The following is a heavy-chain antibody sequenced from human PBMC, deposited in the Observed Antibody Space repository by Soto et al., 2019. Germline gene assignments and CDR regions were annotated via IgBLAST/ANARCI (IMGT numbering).Heavy chain of an antibody. CDR1: GYTFTSYA. V-gene: IGHV1-3*05. CDR2: INAGNGNT. Sequence: QVQLVQSGAEEKKPGASVKVSCKASGYTFTSYAMHWVRQAPGQRLEWMGWINAGNGNTKYSQKFQDRVTITTDTSASTAYMELSSLKSEVTAVDYCARDVAAADYWGQGTLVTVSS. CDR3: ARDVAAADY. J-gene: IGHJ4*02. D-gene: IGHD6-13*01.